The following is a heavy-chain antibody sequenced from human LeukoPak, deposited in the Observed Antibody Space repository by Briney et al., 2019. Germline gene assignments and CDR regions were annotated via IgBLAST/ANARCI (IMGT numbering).Heavy chain of an antibody. CDR3: ARDQVAARRYYYGMDV. Sequence: GGSLRLSCAASGFTVSSNYMNWVRQAPGKGLEWVSVIYSGGSTYYADSVKGRFTISRDNSKNTLYLQMNSLRAEDTAVYYCARDQVAARRYYYGMDVWGQGTTVTVSS. CDR1: GFTVSSNY. CDR2: IYSGGST. J-gene: IGHJ6*02. V-gene: IGHV3-66*01. D-gene: IGHD6-6*01.